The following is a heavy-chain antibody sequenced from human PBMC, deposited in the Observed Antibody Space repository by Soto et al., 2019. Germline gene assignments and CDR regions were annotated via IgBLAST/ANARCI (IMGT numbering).Heavy chain of an antibody. V-gene: IGHV3-33*01. CDR3: ARPSYGSPFYYGMDG. J-gene: IGHJ6*02. D-gene: IGHD3-10*01. Sequence: QVQLVESGGGVVQPGKSLRLSCVASGFTFSNFGMHWVRQAPGKGLEWVALIYYDGGNKYYADSVKGRFTISRDNSENTMHLQMYSVRAEDTAVYYCARPSYGSPFYYGMDGWGQGTTVTVSS. CDR2: IYYDGGNK. CDR1: GFTFSNFG.